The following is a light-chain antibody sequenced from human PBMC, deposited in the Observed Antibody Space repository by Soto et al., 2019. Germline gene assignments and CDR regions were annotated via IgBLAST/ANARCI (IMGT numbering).Light chain of an antibody. Sequence: DIQMTQSPYTLSASVGDRVTITCRASQSISGWLAWYQQKPGKAPKLLIYKASTLKSGVPSRFSGSGSATEFTLTISSLQPDDFATYYCQHYNSYSEAFGQGTKVDIK. J-gene: IGKJ1*01. CDR2: KAS. CDR3: QHYNSYSEA. V-gene: IGKV1-5*03. CDR1: QSISGW.